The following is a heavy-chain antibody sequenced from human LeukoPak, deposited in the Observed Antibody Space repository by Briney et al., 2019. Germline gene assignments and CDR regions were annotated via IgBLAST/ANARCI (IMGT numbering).Heavy chain of an antibody. V-gene: IGHV4-4*02. CDR1: GGSIGSSNW. J-gene: IGHJ4*02. CDR3: ATYLYGDYASYYFDF. Sequence: SETLSLTCAVSGGSIGSSNWWSWARQPPGKGLEWIGKIYHSGTTNYNPSLKSRVTMSVDKSKNQFSLKLSSVTAADTAIYYCATYLYGDYASYYFDFWGQGTLVTVSS. CDR2: IYHSGTT. D-gene: IGHD4-17*01.